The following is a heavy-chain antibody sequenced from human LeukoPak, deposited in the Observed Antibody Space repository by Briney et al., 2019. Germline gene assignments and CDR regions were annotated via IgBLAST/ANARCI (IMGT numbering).Heavy chain of an antibody. CDR1: GFTFSSYA. V-gene: IGHV3-23*01. Sequence: GGSLRLSCAASGFTFSSYAMSWVRQAPGKGREWVSAISGSGGSTYYADSVKGRFTISRDNSKNTLYLQMNSLRAEDTAVYYCAKVIIPSIAVAGRRFDYWGQGTLVTVSS. J-gene: IGHJ4*02. D-gene: IGHD6-19*01. CDR3: AKVIIPSIAVAGRRFDY. CDR2: ISGSGGST.